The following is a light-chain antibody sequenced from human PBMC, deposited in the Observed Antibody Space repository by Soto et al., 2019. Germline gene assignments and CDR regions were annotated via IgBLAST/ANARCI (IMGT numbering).Light chain of an antibody. CDR2: DVN. CDR3: CSYPGSYSYA. Sequence: QSALTQPRSVSGSPGQSVTISCTGTSSDVGGFNSVSWYQQHPGKAPKLMIYDVNKWPSGVPDRFSGSKSGSTASLTISGLQAEDEADYYCCSYPGSYSYAFATGTKVTVL. J-gene: IGLJ1*01. CDR1: SSDVGGFNS. V-gene: IGLV2-11*01.